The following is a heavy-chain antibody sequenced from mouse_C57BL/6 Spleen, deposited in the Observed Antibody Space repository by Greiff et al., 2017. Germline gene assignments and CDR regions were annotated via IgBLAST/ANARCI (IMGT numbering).Heavy chain of an antibody. D-gene: IGHD2-4*01. Sequence: EVQLQQSGPELVKPGASVKISCKASGYTFTDYYMNWVKQSHGKSLEWIGDINPNNGGTSYNQKFKGKATLTVDKSSSTAYMELRSLTSEYSAVYYCAKGGLRGNYFDYWGQGTTLTVSS. CDR1: GYTFTDYY. CDR2: INPNNGGT. CDR3: AKGGLRGNYFDY. J-gene: IGHJ2*01. V-gene: IGHV1-26*01.